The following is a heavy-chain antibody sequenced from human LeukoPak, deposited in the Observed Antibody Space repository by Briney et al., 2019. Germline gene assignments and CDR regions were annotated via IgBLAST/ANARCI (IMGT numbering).Heavy chain of an antibody. Sequence: PGGSLRLSCAASGFTFSDYYMSWIRQAPGKGLEWVSYISSSGSTIYYADSVKGRFTTSRDNAKNSLYLQMNSLRAEDTAVYYCARDPTNGDNWFDPWGQGTLVTVSS. D-gene: IGHD2-8*01. V-gene: IGHV3-11*04. CDR3: ARDPTNGDNWFDP. CDR2: ISSSGSTI. J-gene: IGHJ5*02. CDR1: GFTFSDYY.